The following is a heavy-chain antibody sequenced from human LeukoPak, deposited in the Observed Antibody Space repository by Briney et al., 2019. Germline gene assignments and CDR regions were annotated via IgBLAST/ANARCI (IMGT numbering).Heavy chain of an antibody. J-gene: IGHJ6*02. V-gene: IGHV3-53*01. D-gene: IGHD5-18*01. Sequence: PGGSLRLSCAASDFTVSRNYMSWVRQAPGKGLEWVSVIYSGGSTKYADSVKGRFTISRDNSKNTLYLQMNSLRVEDTALYYCARDSSVDTQWTPNYGMDVWGQGTTVTVSS. CDR2: IYSGGST. CDR1: DFTVSRNY. CDR3: ARDSSVDTQWTPNYGMDV.